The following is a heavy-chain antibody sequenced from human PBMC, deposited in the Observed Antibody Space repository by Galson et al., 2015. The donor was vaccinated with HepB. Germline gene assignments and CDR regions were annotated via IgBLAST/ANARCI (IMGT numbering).Heavy chain of an antibody. Sequence: SLRLSCAASGFTFSSYAMHWVRQAPGKGLEYVSAISSNGGSTYYADSVKGRFTISRDNSKDTLYLQMSSLRAEDTAVYYCVKGRGSRGAATNAFDIWGQGTMVTVSS. CDR2: ISSNGGST. D-gene: IGHD3-10*01. CDR3: VKGRGSRGAATNAFDI. CDR1: GFTFSSYA. J-gene: IGHJ3*02. V-gene: IGHV3-64D*06.